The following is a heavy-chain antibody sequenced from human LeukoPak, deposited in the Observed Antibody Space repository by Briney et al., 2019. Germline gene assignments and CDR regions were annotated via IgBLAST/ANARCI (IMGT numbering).Heavy chain of an antibody. D-gene: IGHD6-13*01. CDR2: IYYSGST. J-gene: IGHJ4*02. CDR1: GGSISSYY. V-gene: IGHV4-59*01. Sequence: SETLSLTCTVSGGSISSYYWSWIRQPPGKGLEWIGYIYYSGSTNYNPSLKGRVTISVDTSKNQFSLKLSSVTAADTAVYYCARADSSSWFDWGQGTLVTVSS. CDR3: ARADSSSWFD.